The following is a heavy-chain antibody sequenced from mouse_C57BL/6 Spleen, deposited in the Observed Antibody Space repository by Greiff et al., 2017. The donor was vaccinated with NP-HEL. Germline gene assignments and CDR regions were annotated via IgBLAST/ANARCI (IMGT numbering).Heavy chain of an antibody. V-gene: IGHV1-85*01. D-gene: IGHD1-1*01. J-gene: IGHJ1*03. CDR2: IYPRDGST. Sequence: VKLVESGAELVRPGASVTLSCKASGYTFTSYDINWVKQRPGQGLEWIGWIYPRDGSTKYNEKFKGKATLTVDTSSSTAYMELHSLTSEDSAVYFCARSDYYGSSPYWYFDVWGTGTTVTVSS. CDR3: ARSDYYGSSPYWYFDV. CDR1: GYTFTSYD.